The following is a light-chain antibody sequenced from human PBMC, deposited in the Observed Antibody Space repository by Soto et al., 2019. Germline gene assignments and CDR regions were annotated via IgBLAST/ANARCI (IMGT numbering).Light chain of an antibody. Sequence: QSVLTQPPSVSGAPGQGVTISCTGSSSNIGAGYDVHWYQQLPGTAPKLLIYGNSNRPSGVPDRFSGSKSGTSASLAITGLQAEDEADYYCESYDCSLSALYVFGTGTKVTVL. V-gene: IGLV1-40*01. J-gene: IGLJ1*01. CDR2: GNS. CDR3: ESYDCSLSALYV. CDR1: SSNIGAGYD.